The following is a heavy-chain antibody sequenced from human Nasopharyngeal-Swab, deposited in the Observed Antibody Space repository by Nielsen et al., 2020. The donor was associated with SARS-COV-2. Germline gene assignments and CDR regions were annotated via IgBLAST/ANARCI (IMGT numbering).Heavy chain of an antibody. CDR2: INPNSGGA. CDR3: ARAKRGPGGAFDI. J-gene: IGHJ3*02. V-gene: IGHV1-2*06. D-gene: IGHD3-10*01. Sequence: ASVKVSCKASGYTFTGYFIHWVRQAPGQGLEWMGRINPNSGGANYAQQFQGRVTMTRATSISTAYMELSSLRSDDTAVYYCARAKRGPGGAFDIWGQGTMVTVSS. CDR1: GYTFTGYF.